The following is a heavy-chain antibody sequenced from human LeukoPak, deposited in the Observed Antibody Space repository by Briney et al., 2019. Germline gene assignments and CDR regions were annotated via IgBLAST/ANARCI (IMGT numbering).Heavy chain of an antibody. J-gene: IGHJ4*02. CDR1: RLAFNTYA. V-gene: IGHV3-33*01. CDR2: IWHDGSHK. Sequence: PGGSLRLSCAASRLAFNTYALHWVRQAPGQGLEWVALIWHDGSHKFCSNSVRGQFTISRDNSKNTVSLQMNNLRPEDTAVYYCARDIFGSGSYPDFWGQGTLVTVSS. D-gene: IGHD3-10*01. CDR3: ARDIFGSGSYPDF.